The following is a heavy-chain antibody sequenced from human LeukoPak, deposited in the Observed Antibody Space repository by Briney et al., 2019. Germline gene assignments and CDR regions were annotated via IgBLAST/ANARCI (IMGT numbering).Heavy chain of an antibody. CDR3: ASDYDILTGSGYTPDY. J-gene: IGHJ4*02. CDR1: GFTFDDYA. CDR2: ISWNSGSI. V-gene: IGHV3-9*01. D-gene: IGHD3-9*01. Sequence: GRSLRLSCAASGFTFDDYAMHWVRQAPGTGLEWVSGISWNSGSIGYADSVKGRFTISRDNAKNSLYLQMNSLRAEDTALYYCASDYDILTGSGYTPDYWGQGTLVTVSS.